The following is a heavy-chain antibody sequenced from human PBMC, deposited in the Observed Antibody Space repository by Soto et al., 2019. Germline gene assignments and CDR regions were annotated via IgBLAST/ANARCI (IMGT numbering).Heavy chain of an antibody. CDR1: GFTVGTNY. CDR3: ARAIVTPGTYYIDV. Sequence: EVRLVESGGGLVQPGESLRLSCEASGFTVGTNYISWVRQSPGKGLEWVSVIYAAGHTYYPDSAKGRFTISRDKSLNTVSLQMSSLRVDDTAVYYCARAIVTPGTYYIDVWGKGTTVTVSS. V-gene: IGHV3-66*01. J-gene: IGHJ6*03. D-gene: IGHD4-4*01. CDR2: IYAAGHT.